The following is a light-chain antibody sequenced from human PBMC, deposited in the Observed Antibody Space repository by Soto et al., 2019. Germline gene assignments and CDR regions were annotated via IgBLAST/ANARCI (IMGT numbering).Light chain of an antibody. CDR2: SNN. Sequence: QSVLTHPPSASGTPGQRVTISCSGSSSNIGSNTVNWYLQLPGTAPKLLIYSNNQRPSGVPDRFSGSKSGTSASLAISGLQSEDEADYYCAAWDDSLNGRVFGTGTKLTVL. CDR1: SSNIGSNT. V-gene: IGLV1-44*01. CDR3: AAWDDSLNGRV. J-gene: IGLJ1*01.